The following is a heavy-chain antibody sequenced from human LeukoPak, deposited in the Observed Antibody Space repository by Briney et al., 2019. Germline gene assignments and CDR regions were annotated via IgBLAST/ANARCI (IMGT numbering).Heavy chain of an antibody. D-gene: IGHD3-9*01. CDR1: GYSFTSYW. CDR2: IYPGDSDT. J-gene: IGHJ5*02. Sequence: GESLKISCKGSGYSFTSYWIGWVRQMPGKGLEWMGIIYPGDSDTRYSPSFQGQVTISADKYISTAYLQWSSLKASDTAMYYCAYYDILTGLGFDPWGQGTLVTVSS. V-gene: IGHV5-51*01. CDR3: AYYDILTGLGFDP.